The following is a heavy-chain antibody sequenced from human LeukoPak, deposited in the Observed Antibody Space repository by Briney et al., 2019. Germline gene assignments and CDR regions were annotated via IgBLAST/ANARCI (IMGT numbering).Heavy chain of an antibody. D-gene: IGHD2-15*01. CDR2: INPGGGGT. CDR1: GFTFSSYT. J-gene: IGHJ4*02. V-gene: IGHV1-46*01. Sequence: PGGSLRLSCAASGFTFSSYTMHWVRQAPGQGLEWMGKINPGGGGTTYAQKVQGRVTMTRDKSTSTVYMELSSLRSEDTAMYYCAVLLRTLQLLDFWGQGTLVTVAS. CDR3: AVLLRTLQLLDF.